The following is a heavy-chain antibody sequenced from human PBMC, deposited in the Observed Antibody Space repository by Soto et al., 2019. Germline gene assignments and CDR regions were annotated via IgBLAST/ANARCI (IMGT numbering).Heavy chain of an antibody. CDR2: MHPCGGST. CDR1: GFTFTSFY. V-gene: IGHV1-46*01. Sequence: GASVKVSCKASGFTFTSFYMHWVRQAPGQGPEWMGIMHPCGGSTGYAQKFQGRVTLTRDTSTRTDYKELSRLRSDDTAVYYCAILYYYDSGDYYSNYQYYGMDVWGQGTTVTVSS. J-gene: IGHJ6*02. CDR3: AILYYYDSGDYYSNYQYYGMDV. D-gene: IGHD3-22*01.